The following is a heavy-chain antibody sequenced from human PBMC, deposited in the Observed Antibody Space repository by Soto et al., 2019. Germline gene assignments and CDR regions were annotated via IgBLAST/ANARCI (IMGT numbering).Heavy chain of an antibody. Sequence: EVHVLESGGALVQPGGSLRLSCADSGFTFSNYAMSWVRQAPGKGLEWVSSISGSGGTTYYADSVKGRLTLSRDNSKNTLYLQMNSLRVEDTAVYYCAKNNMGYYLDYWGQGTLVTVSS. V-gene: IGHV3-23*01. D-gene: IGHD3-10*01. CDR1: GFTFSNYA. CDR3: AKNNMGYYLDY. J-gene: IGHJ4*02. CDR2: ISGSGGTT.